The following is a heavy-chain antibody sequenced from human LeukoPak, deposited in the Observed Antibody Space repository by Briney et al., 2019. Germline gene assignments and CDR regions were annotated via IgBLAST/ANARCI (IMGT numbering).Heavy chain of an antibody. CDR1: GGTFSSYA. CDR2: IIPIFGTA. J-gene: IGHJ4*02. CDR3: ARDDDCGGDCYSY. V-gene: IGHV1-69*06. D-gene: IGHD2-21*02. Sequence: GASVKVSCKASGGTFSSYAISWVRQAPGQGLEWMGGIIPIFGTANYAQKFQGRVTITADKSTSTAYMELSSLRSEDTAVYYCARDDDCGGDCYSYWGQGTLVTVSS.